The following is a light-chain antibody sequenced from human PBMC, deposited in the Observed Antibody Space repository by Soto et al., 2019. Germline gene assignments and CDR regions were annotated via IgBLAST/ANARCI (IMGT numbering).Light chain of an antibody. CDR3: AAWDDNLRGL. Sequence: QSVLTQPPSASGTPGQRVTISCSGSSSNIGSNYVYWYQQLPGTAPKLLIYRNNQRPSGVPDRFSGSKSGTSASLAISGLRSEDEADYYCAAWDDNLRGLFGGGTKLTVL. V-gene: IGLV1-47*01. CDR1: SSNIGSNY. J-gene: IGLJ2*01. CDR2: RNN.